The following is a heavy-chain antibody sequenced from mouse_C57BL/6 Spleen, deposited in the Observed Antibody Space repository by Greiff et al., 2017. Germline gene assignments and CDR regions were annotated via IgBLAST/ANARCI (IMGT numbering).Heavy chain of an antibody. V-gene: IGHV1-50*01. J-gene: IGHJ4*01. D-gene: IGHD3-3*01. CDR1: GYTFTSYW. Sequence: VQLQQPGAELVKPGASVKLSCKASGYTFTSYWMQWVKQRPGQGLEWIGEIDPSDSYTNYNQKFKGKATLTVDTSSSTAYMQLSSLTSEDSAVYYCARGGTGGFYAMDYWGQGTSVTVSS. CDR2: IDPSDSYT. CDR3: ARGGTGGFYAMDY.